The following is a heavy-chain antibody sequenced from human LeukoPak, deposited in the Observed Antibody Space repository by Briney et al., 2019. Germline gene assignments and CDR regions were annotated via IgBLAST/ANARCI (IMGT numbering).Heavy chain of an antibody. Sequence: SQTLSLTCAISGDSVSSNSATWSWIRQSPSRGLEWLGRTYYRSKWYNEYAVSVKSRITINPDTSKNQFSLQLNSVTPEDTAVYYCAKYEGGWFDPWGQGTLVTVSS. V-gene: IGHV6-1*01. CDR2: TYYRSKWYN. CDR1: GDSVSSNSAT. CDR3: AKYEGGWFDP. J-gene: IGHJ5*02. D-gene: IGHD2-8*01.